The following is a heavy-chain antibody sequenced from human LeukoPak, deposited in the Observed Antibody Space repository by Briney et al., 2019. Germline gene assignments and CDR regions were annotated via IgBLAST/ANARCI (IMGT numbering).Heavy chain of an antibody. V-gene: IGHV1-2*02. J-gene: IGHJ4*02. CDR1: GYTFTDFY. Sequence: ASVKVSCKASGYTFTDFYMHWVRQAPGQGLEWMGWINSNSGGTNYAQKFQGRVTMTRDTSTSTAYMDLSRLRSEDTAVYYCARAYCSSTSCYRGHFDYWGQGTLVTVSS. D-gene: IGHD2-2*02. CDR2: INSNSGGT. CDR3: ARAYCSSTSCYRGHFDY.